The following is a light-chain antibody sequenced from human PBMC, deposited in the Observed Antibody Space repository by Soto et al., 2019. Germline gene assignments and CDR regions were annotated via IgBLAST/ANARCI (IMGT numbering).Light chain of an antibody. CDR1: SSDVGGYNY. V-gene: IGLV2-8*01. CDR3: SSYAGSNKRV. Sequence: QAVVTQPPSASGSPGQSVTISCTGTSSDVGGYNYVSWYQQHPGKAPKLMIYEVSKRPSGVPDRFSGSKSGNTASLTVSGLQAEDEADYYCSSYAGSNKRVFGGGTKVTVL. CDR2: EVS. J-gene: IGLJ3*02.